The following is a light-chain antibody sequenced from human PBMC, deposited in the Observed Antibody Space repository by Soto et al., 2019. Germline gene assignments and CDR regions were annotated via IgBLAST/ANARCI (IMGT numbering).Light chain of an antibody. CDR2: EGS. V-gene: IGLV2-23*01. CDR1: SSDVGSYNL. Sequence: QSVLTQPASVSGSPGQSITISCTGTSSDVGSYNLVSWYQQHPGKAPKLMIYEGSKRPSGVSNRFSGSKSGNTASLTISGVQAEDAADYYCCSYAGSSTHAVFGGGNQRTV. J-gene: IGLJ7*01. CDR3: CSYAGSSTHAV.